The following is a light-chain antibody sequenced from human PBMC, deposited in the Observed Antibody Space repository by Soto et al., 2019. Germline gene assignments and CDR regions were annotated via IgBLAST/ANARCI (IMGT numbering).Light chain of an antibody. V-gene: IGLV2-11*01. CDR3: CSYAGNNIHYV. Sequence: QSVLTQPRSVSGSPGQSVTISCFGTSSDVGGYNYVSWYQQHPGKAPQLMIYDVSKRPSGVPDRFSGSKSGNTASLTISGLHADEEAVYYCCSYAGNNIHYVFGLGTKLTVL. CDR2: DVS. J-gene: IGLJ1*01. CDR1: SSDVGGYNY.